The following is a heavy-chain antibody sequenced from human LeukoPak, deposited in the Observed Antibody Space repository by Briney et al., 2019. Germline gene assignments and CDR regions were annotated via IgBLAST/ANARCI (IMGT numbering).Heavy chain of an antibody. CDR3: ARGPNAILIDYGSSIDY. CDR2: INPDSGGT. CDR1: GYTFSGYY. V-gene: IGHV1-2*02. Sequence: ASVKVSCKASGYTFSGYYMYWVRQAPGQGLEWMGWINPDSGGTNYAQKFQGRVTMTRDTSISTAYMELSRLRSDDTAVYYCARGPNAILIDYGSSIDYWGQGTLVTVSS. D-gene: IGHD4-17*01. J-gene: IGHJ4*02.